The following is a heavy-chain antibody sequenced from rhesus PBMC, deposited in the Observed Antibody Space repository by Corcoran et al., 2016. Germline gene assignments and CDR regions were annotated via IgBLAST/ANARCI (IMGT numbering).Heavy chain of an antibody. CDR3: AKSNWNDGVQFDY. D-gene: IGHD1-7*02. Sequence: EVQLVETGGGLVQPGGSLRLSCAASGFTFSSYGMSWVRQAPGKGLEWVSGISYTGGSTYSADSVKCRLPISRNNSKNTLSLQMNSLRAEDTAVDYCAKSNWNDGVQFDYWGQGVLVTVSS. CDR1: GFTFSSYG. J-gene: IGHJ4*01. V-gene: IGHV3S5*01. CDR2: ISYTGGST.